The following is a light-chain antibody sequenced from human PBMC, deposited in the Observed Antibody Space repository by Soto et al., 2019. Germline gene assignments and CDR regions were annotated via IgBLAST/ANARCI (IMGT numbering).Light chain of an antibody. Sequence: EIVLTQSPATLSLSPGERATLSCRASQSVSSYFAWYQQKPGQTPRLLIYDASNRATGTPARFSGSGSGTDFTLTISSLEPEYFAVYYCQQRTNWPRTTFGGGTKVEIK. V-gene: IGKV3-11*01. CDR1: QSVSSY. J-gene: IGKJ4*01. CDR3: QQRTNWPRTT. CDR2: DAS.